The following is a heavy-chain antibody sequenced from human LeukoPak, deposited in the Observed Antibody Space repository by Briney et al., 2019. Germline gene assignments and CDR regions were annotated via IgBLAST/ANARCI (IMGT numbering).Heavy chain of an antibody. CDR1: GGTFSSYA. CDR2: IIPIFGTA. J-gene: IGHJ4*02. Sequence: GASVKVSCKASGGTFSSYAISWVRQAPGQGLEWMGGIIPIFGTANCAQKFQGRVTITADESTSTAYMELSSLRSEDTAVYYCARDYGSGSYYYKFDHWGQGTLVTVSS. D-gene: IGHD3-10*01. CDR3: ARDYGSGSYYYKFDH. V-gene: IGHV1-69*13.